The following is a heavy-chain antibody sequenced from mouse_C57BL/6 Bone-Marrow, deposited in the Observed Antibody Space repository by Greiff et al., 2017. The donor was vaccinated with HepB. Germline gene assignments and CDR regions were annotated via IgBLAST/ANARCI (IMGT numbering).Heavy chain of an antibody. J-gene: IGHJ2*01. V-gene: IGHV5-12*01. CDR3: ARHGMVTFDY. D-gene: IGHD2-3*01. CDR2: ISNGGGST. CDR1: GFTFSDYY. Sequence: EVKVVESGGGLVQPGGSLKLSCAASGFTFSDYYMYWVRQTPEKRLEWVAYISNGGGSTYYPDTVKGRFTISRDNAKNTLYLQMSRLKSEDTAMYYCARHGMVTFDYWGQGTTLTVSS.